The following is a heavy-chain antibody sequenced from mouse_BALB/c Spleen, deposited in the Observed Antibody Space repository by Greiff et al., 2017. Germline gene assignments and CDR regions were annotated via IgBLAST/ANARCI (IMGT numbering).Heavy chain of an antibody. CDR1: GYTFTSYW. V-gene: IGHV1-5*01. J-gene: IGHJ2*01. Sequence: VQLQQSGTVLARPGASVKMSCKASGYTFTSYWMHWVKQRPGQGLEWIGAIYPGNSDTSYNQKFKGKAKLTAVTSTSTAYMELSSLTNEDSAVYYCTREERFSFTTVVATDWGQGTTLTVSA. CDR3: TREERFSFTTVVATD. CDR2: IYPGNSDT. D-gene: IGHD1-1*01.